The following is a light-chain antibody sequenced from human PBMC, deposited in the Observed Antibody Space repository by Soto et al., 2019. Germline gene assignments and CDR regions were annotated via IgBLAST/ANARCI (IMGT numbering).Light chain of an antibody. J-gene: IGLJ1*01. V-gene: IGLV2-23*01. CDR3: CSYAGSSTPYV. Sequence: QSALTQPASVSGSPGQSITISCTGTSSDVGSYNLVSWYQQHPGKASKLMIYEGSKRPSGVSNRFSGSKSGNTASLTISGLQAEDEAAYYCCSYAGSSTPYVFGTGTKLTVL. CDR2: EGS. CDR1: SSDVGSYNL.